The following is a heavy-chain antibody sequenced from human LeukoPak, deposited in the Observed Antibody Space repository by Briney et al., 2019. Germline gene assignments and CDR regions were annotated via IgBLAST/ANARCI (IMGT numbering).Heavy chain of an antibody. V-gene: IGHV4-59*01. CDR3: ARVLGSSGFYYFDC. D-gene: IGHD3-22*01. CDR1: GGSISSYY. Sequence: SETRSLTCTVSGGSISSYYWSWIRQSPEKGLEWIGYIHYSGSTNYNPSLKSRVTISVDRPKNQFSLKLSPVTAADTAVYYCARVLGSSGFYYFDCWGQGTLVTVSS. CDR2: IHYSGST. J-gene: IGHJ4*02.